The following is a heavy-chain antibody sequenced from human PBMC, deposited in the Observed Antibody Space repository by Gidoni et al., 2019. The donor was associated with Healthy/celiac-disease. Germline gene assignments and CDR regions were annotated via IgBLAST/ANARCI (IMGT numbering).Heavy chain of an antibody. J-gene: IGHJ4*02. V-gene: IGHV1-3*01. CDR1: GYTFTSYA. CDR2: INAGNGNT. Sequence: QVQLVQSGAEVKKPGASVKVSCKASGYTFTSYAMHWVRQAPGQRLEWMGWINAGNGNTKDSQKFQGRVTITRDTSASTAYMELSSLRSEDTAVYYCARDGVEYASERPYYFDYWGQGTLVTVSS. CDR3: ARDGVEYASERPYYFDY. D-gene: IGHD2-8*02.